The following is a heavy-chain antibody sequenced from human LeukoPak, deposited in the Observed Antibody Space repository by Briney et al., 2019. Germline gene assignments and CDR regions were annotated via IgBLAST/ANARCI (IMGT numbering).Heavy chain of an antibody. Sequence: GRSLRLSCAASGFTFSSYGMHWVRQAPGKGLEWVAVIWYDGSNKYYADSVKGRFTISRDNSKNTLYLQMNSLRAEDTAVYYCARVHHYLWFGEDYYMDVWGKGTTVTVSS. J-gene: IGHJ6*03. D-gene: IGHD3-10*01. CDR1: GFTFSSYG. V-gene: IGHV3-33*01. CDR3: ARVHHYLWFGEDYYMDV. CDR2: IWYDGSNK.